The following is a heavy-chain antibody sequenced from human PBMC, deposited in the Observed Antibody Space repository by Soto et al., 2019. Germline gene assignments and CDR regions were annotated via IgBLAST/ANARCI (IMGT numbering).Heavy chain of an antibody. D-gene: IGHD6-19*01. CDR2: IGSAGDT. Sequence: PGGSLRLSCAASGFTLSSYAMHWVRQPTGKGLEWVSGIGSAGDTYYPGSVKGRFTISRENAKNSLILQMDSLRAEDTAVYYCLREKESSAWSSFDSWGQGTPVTVSS. CDR3: LREKESSAWSSFDS. CDR1: GFTLSSYA. J-gene: IGHJ4*02. V-gene: IGHV3-13*01.